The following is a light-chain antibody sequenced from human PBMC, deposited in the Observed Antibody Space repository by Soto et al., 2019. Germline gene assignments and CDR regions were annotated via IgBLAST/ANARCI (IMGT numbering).Light chain of an antibody. J-gene: IGKJ3*01. V-gene: IGKV3-20*01. CDR1: QSVSRSY. CDR2: GAS. Sequence: EIVLTQSPGTLSLSPGERATLSCRASQSVSRSYLAWYQQKPGQSPRLLIYGASSRATGIPDRFSGSGSGTDFTLPISRLEPEDFAVYYCQQYAISPITFGPGTKVDIK. CDR3: QQYAISPIT.